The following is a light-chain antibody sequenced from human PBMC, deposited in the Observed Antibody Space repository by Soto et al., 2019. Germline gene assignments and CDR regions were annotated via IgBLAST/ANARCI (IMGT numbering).Light chain of an antibody. Sequence: DIQITRSASSLSASVGDRVTITCRASQSISSYLNWYQQKPGKAPKLLIYAASSLQSGVPSRFSGSGSGTDFTLTISSLQPEDFATYYCQQSYSTPLTFGGGTKVEIK. CDR2: AAS. V-gene: IGKV1-39*01. CDR1: QSISSY. CDR3: QQSYSTPLT. J-gene: IGKJ4*01.